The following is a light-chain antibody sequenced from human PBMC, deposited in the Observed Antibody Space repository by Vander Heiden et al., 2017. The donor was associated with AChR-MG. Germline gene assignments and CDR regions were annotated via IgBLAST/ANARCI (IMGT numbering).Light chain of an antibody. CDR1: ASNIGSNY. Sequence: QSVPPQPPSASGTPGQRVTISCSESASNIGSNYVYWYQQLPGTAPKLLIYRNNQRPSGVPDRFSGSKSGTSASLAISGLRSEDEADYYCAAWDDSLSGWVFGGGTKLTVL. V-gene: IGLV1-47*01. J-gene: IGLJ3*02. CDR3: AAWDDSLSGWV. CDR2: RNN.